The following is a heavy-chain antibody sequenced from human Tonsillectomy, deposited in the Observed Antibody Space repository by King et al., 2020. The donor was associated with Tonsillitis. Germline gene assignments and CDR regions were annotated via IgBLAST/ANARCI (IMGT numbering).Heavy chain of an antibody. CDR3: ARVSEKYQLPQYHYCMDV. CDR1: GGSVNSTSYY. Sequence: QLQESGPGLVKPSETLSLTCTVSGGSVNSTSYYWGWIRQPPGKGLEWIGSVYYSGSTYYNPSLKSRVTISVDTSKNQFSLKLSSVTAADTALYYCARVSEKYQLPQYHYCMDVWGKGTTVTVSS. CDR2: VYYSGST. D-gene: IGHD2-2*01. V-gene: IGHV4-39*01. J-gene: IGHJ6*03.